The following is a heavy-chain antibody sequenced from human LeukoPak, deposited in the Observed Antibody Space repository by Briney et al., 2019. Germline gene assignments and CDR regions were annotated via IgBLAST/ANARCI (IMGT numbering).Heavy chain of an antibody. Sequence: SETPSLTCTVSGGSVSSGSYYWSWIRKPPGKGLEWIGYIYYSGSTNYNPSLKSRVTISVDTSKNQFSLKLSSVTAADTAVYYCARWADSSGWIYYYYYGMDVWGQGTTVTVSS. J-gene: IGHJ6*02. D-gene: IGHD6-19*01. V-gene: IGHV4-61*01. CDR1: GGSVSSGSYY. CDR3: ARWADSSGWIYYYYYGMDV. CDR2: IYYSGST.